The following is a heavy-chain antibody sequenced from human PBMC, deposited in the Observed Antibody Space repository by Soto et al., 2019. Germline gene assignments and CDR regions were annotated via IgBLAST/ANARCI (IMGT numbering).Heavy chain of an antibody. J-gene: IGHJ5*02. V-gene: IGHV3-48*03. CDR1: GLTFSSYE. Sequence: GSLRLSCAASGLTFSSYEMNWVRQAPGKGLEWVSYISSSGSTIYYADSVKGRFTISRDNAKNSLYLQMNSLRAEDTAVYYCARIAQAGRFDPWGQGTLVTVSS. CDR2: ISSSGSTI. CDR3: ARIAQAGRFDP. D-gene: IGHD6-13*01.